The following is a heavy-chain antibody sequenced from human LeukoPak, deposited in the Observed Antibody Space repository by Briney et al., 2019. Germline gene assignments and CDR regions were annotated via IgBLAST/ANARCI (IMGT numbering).Heavy chain of an antibody. D-gene: IGHD1-7*01. V-gene: IGHV1-69*13. J-gene: IGHJ3*02. CDR1: GGTFSSYA. CDR3: AREGGVTGTTTRGMIDI. Sequence: GASVKVSCKASGGTFSSYAISWVRQAPGQGLEWMGGIIPIFGTANYAQKFQGRVTITADESTSTAYMELSSLRSEDTAVYYCAREGGVTGTTTRGMIDIWGQGTMVTVSS. CDR2: IIPIFGTA.